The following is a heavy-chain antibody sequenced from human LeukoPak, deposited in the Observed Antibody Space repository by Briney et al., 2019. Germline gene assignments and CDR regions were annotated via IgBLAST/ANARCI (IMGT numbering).Heavy chain of an antibody. J-gene: IGHJ2*01. CDR1: GYTFTSYG. D-gene: IGHD2-2*01. Sequence: ASVKVSCKASGYTFTSYGISWVRQAPGQGLEWMGCISAYNGNTNYAQKLQGRVTMTTDTSTSTAYMELRSLRSDDTAVYYCARAPGGIVVVPAAQGYFDLWGRGTLVTVSS. CDR2: ISAYNGNT. CDR3: ARAPGGIVVVPAAQGYFDL. V-gene: IGHV1-18*01.